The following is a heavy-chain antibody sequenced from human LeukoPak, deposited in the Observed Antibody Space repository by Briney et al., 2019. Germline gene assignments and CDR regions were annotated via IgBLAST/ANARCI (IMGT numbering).Heavy chain of an antibody. V-gene: IGHV3-7*01. Sequence: GGSLRLSCAASGFTIRGFFMTWVRQAPGKGLEWVANIKEDGSEKYYVDSVRGRFTISRDNAKNPLYLQMNNLRAEDTAVYYCARPFGNGWFLRDYWGRGTLVTVSS. CDR1: GFTIRGFF. CDR2: IKEDGSEK. J-gene: IGHJ4*02. CDR3: ARPFGNGWFLRDY. D-gene: IGHD6-19*01.